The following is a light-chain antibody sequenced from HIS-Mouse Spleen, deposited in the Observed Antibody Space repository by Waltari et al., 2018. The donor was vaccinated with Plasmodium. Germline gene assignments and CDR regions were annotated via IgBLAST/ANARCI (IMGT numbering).Light chain of an antibody. J-gene: IGLJ1*01. CDR3: SSYTSSSTYV. Sequence: QSALTQPASVSGSPGQSITISCTGTSSDVGGYNYVSWYQQHPGKATKLMISEVSNRPSGVSKRFSGSKSGNTASLTISGLQAEDEADYYCSSYTSSSTYVFGTGTKVTVL. CDR1: SSDVGGYNY. V-gene: IGLV2-14*01. CDR2: EVS.